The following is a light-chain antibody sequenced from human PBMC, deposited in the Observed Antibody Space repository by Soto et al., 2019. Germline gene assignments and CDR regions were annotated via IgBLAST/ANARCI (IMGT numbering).Light chain of an antibody. Sequence: EIVLTQSPGTLSLSPGERATLSCSASQSVSSSYLAWHQQKPGQAPRLLIYGATSRATSIPARYTVSASRTDFTLTISRLGAEGFGVCCCQQYGSSPERFGRGGKGDMK. CDR3: QQYGSSPER. J-gene: IGKJ1*01. V-gene: IGKV3-20*01. CDR1: QSVSSSY. CDR2: GAT.